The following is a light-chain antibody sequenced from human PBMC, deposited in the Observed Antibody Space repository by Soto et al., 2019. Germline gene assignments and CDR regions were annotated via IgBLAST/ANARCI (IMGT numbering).Light chain of an antibody. CDR3: QHYNNRPLT. J-gene: IGKJ4*01. V-gene: IGKV3-15*01. Sequence: EIVMTQSPATLSVSPGERATLSCSAGQSVDSNLAWYQQKPGQAPRLLIYGASSRATGIPARFSGSGSGSEFTLTISSLQSEDSAVYYCQHYNNRPLTFGGGAKVEIK. CDR1: QSVDSN. CDR2: GAS.